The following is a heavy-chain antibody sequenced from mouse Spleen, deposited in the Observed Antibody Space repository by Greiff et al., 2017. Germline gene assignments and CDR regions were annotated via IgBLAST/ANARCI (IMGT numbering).Heavy chain of an antibody. CDR1: GFTFSSYA. CDR3: ARRPTRAMDY. CDR2: ISSGGSYT. J-gene: IGHJ4*01. V-gene: IGHV5-9-1*01. Sequence: EVMLVESGGGLVKPGGSLKLSCAASGFTFSSYAMSWVRQTPEKRLEWVATISSGGSYTYYPDSVKGRFTISRDNAKNTLYLQMSSLRSEDTAMYYCARRPTRAMDYWGQGTSVTVSS.